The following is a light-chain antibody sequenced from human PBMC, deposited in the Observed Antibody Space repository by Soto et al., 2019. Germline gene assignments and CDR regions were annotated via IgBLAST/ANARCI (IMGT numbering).Light chain of an antibody. J-gene: IGKJ5*01. V-gene: IGKV3D-20*02. Sequence: EIVLTQSPATLSLSPGERATLSCWASQSVSSSYLAWYQQKPGLAPRLLIYDTSIRASGIPARFSGSGSGTDFTLTISSLDPEDSAVYYCQQRSNRPLTFGQGTRLEI. CDR3: QQRSNRPLT. CDR1: QSVSSSY. CDR2: DTS.